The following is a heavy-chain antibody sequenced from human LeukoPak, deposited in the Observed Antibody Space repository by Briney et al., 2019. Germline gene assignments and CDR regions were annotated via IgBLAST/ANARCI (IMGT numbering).Heavy chain of an antibody. D-gene: IGHD3-22*01. V-gene: IGHV4-39*07. CDR1: GGSISSSSYY. CDR3: AGDSSGYYAVDY. CDR2: IYYSGST. Sequence: ASETLSLTCTVSGGSISSSSYYWGWIRQPPGKGLEWIGSIYYSGSTYYNPSLKSRVTISVDTSKNQFSLKLSSVTAADTAVYYCAGDSSGYYAVDYWGQGTLVTVSS. J-gene: IGHJ4*02.